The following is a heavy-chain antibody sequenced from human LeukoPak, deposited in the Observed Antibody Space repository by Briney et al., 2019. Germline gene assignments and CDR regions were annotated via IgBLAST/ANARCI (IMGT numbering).Heavy chain of an antibody. CDR1: GFTFSNYW. Sequence: GSLRLSCAASGFTFSNYWMHWVRPAPGKGLEWVAHIKTDGSEKYYVDSVKGRFTISRDNAKNSLSLQMNSLRVEDTAVYYCASRLRGYSWNYWGQGTLVTVSS. D-gene: IGHD1-1*01. CDR3: ASRLRGYSWNY. J-gene: IGHJ4*02. CDR2: IKTDGSEK. V-gene: IGHV3-7*01.